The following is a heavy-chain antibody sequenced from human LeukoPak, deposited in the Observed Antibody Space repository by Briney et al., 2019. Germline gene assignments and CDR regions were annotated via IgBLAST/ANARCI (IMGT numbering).Heavy chain of an antibody. CDR2: VNHSGST. D-gene: IGHD2-2*01. CDR3: ARSRVCSSTSCYEKYYYMDV. CDR1: GGSFSGYY. V-gene: IGHV4-34*01. Sequence: PSETLSLTCAVYGGSFSGYYWSWIRQPPGKGLGWIGEVNHSGSTNYNPSLKSRVTISVDTSKNQFSLKLSSVTAADTAVYYCARSRVCSSTSCYEKYYYMDVWGKGTTVTVSS. J-gene: IGHJ6*03.